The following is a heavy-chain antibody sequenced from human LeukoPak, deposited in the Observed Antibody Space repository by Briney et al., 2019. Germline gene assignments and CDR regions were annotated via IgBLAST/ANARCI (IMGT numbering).Heavy chain of an antibody. CDR3: ARGDIVVVVAANAFDI. D-gene: IGHD2-15*01. CDR2: ISSSGSTI. J-gene: IGHJ3*02. Sequence: GGSLRLSCAASGFTFSDYYMSWIRQAPGKGLEWVSYISSSGSTIYYADSVKGRFTISRDNAKNSLYLQMNSLRAEDTAAYYCARGDIVVVVAANAFDIWGQGTMVTVSS. CDR1: GFTFSDYY. V-gene: IGHV3-11*04.